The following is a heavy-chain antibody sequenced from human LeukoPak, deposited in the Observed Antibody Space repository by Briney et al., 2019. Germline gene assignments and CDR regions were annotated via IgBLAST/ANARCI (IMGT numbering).Heavy chain of an antibody. CDR3: ARDKRGGSPYYFDY. CDR1: GGSISSGSYY. CDR2: IYTGGST. Sequence: SQTLSLTCTGSGGSISSGSYYWSWSRQAAGKGVEWIGRIYTGGSTNYNPSLKSRVTISVDTSKNQFSLKLSSVTAADTAVYYCARDKRGGSPYYFDYWGQGTLVTVSS. V-gene: IGHV4-61*02. D-gene: IGHD2-15*01. J-gene: IGHJ4*02.